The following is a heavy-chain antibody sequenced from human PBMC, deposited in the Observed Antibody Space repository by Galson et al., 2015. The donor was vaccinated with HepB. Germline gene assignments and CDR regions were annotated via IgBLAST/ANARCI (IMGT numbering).Heavy chain of an antibody. CDR2: ISSSGDTA. D-gene: IGHD4-17*01. CDR3: ARVADSDYGDHAHFDS. V-gene: IGHV3-48*04. Sequence: SLRLSCAASKFPFSSFAMNWVRQAPGKGLEWVSRISSSGDTANYADSVKGRFTISRDNVKNSMYLQMNSLRAEDTAVYYCARVADSDYGDHAHFDSWGLGTLVTVSS. J-gene: IGHJ4*02. CDR1: KFPFSSFA.